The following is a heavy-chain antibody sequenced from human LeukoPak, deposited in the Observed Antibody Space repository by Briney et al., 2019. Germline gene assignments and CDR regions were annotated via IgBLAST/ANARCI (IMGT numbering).Heavy chain of an antibody. J-gene: IGHJ5*02. Sequence: QPGRSLRLSCAASRFTFSSYGMHWVRQAPGKGLEWVAVISYDGSNKYYADSVKGRFTISRDNSKKTLYLQMHSVRVEDTAIYYCAKDQNWEGASWGQGTLVTVSS. CDR3: AKDQNWEGAS. CDR2: ISYDGSNK. D-gene: IGHD7-27*01. CDR1: RFTFSSYG. V-gene: IGHV3-30*18.